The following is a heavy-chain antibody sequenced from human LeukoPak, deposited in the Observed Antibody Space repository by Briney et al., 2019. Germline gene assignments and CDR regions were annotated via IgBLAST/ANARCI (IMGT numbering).Heavy chain of an antibody. D-gene: IGHD3-10*01. J-gene: IGHJ4*02. CDR1: GFTFTGYG. CDR3: AKDGDYYGSGLYYFDY. CDR2: ISGSGGST. V-gene: IGHV3-23*01. Sequence: GGSLRLSCAASGFTFTGYGMHWVRQAPGKGLEWVSAISGSGGSTYYADSVKGRFTISRDNSKNTLYLQMNSLRAEDTAVYYCAKDGDYYGSGLYYFDYWGQGTLVTVSS.